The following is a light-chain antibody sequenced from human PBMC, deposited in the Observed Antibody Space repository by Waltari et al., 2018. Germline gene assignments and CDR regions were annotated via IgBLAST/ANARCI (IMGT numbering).Light chain of an antibody. CDR3: CSYAGSSTSYV. CDR2: DVS. J-gene: IGLJ1*01. Sequence: QSALTQPASVSGSPGQSITISCTGTSSDVGGYNSVPWYQQHPGKAPKLMIYDVSKRPSGVSNRFSGSKSGNTASLTISGLQAEDEADYYCCSYAGSSTSYVFGTGTKVTVL. CDR1: SSDVGGYNS. V-gene: IGLV2-23*02.